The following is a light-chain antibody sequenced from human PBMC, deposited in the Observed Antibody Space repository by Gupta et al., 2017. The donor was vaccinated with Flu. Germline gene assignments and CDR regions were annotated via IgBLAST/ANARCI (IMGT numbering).Light chain of an antibody. CDR3: QQRSNWPWT. V-gene: IGKV3-11*01. CDR2: DVS. Sequence: PATLSLSPGERATLSCRASQSARSYLAWYQQTPGQGPRLLIYDVSNRATGIPARFSGSGSGTDFTLTITNLEPEDSAVYYCQQRSNWPWTFGQGTKVEIK. CDR1: QSARSY. J-gene: IGKJ1*01.